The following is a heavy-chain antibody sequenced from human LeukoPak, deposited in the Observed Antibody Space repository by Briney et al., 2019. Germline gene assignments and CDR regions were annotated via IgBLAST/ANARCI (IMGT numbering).Heavy chain of an antibody. J-gene: IGHJ4*02. Sequence: PSETLSLTCTVSGGSISSYYWSWIRQPPGKGLEWIGYIYYSGSTNYNPSLKSRVTISVDTSKNQFSLKLSSVTAADTAVYYCARAGYYYDSSGYYFLDYWGQGTLVTVSS. V-gene: IGHV4-59*01. CDR1: GGSISSYY. CDR2: IYYSGST. D-gene: IGHD3-22*01. CDR3: ARAGYYYDSSGYYFLDY.